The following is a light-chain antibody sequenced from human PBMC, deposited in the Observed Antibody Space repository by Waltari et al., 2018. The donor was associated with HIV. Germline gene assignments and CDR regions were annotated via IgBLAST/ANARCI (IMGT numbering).Light chain of an antibody. CDR3: ATWDDNLKGL. CDR1: SSNIGNNF. Sequence: QSVLTQPPSVSGAPGQRVTISCSGGSSNIGNNFVNWYQQSPGTAPNSPIYAPTQRPSGVPDRFSGSQSGSSASLAISGLQSEDEADYYCATWDDNLKGLFGGGTKLTV. J-gene: IGLJ2*01. CDR2: APT. V-gene: IGLV1-44*01.